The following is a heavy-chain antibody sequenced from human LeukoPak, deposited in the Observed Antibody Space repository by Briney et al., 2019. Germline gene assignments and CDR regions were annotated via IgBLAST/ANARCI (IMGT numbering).Heavy chain of an antibody. V-gene: IGHV1-2*06. D-gene: IGHD6-13*01. CDR3: ARESHFLDSSSWVDY. CDR1: GYTLTGYY. J-gene: IGHJ4*02. CDR2: INPNSGGT. Sequence: ASVKVSCKASGYTLTGYYMHWVRQAPGQGLEWMGRINPNSGGTNYAQKFQGRVTMTRDTSISTAYMELSRLRSDDTAVYYCARESHFLDSSSWVDYWGQGTLVTVSS.